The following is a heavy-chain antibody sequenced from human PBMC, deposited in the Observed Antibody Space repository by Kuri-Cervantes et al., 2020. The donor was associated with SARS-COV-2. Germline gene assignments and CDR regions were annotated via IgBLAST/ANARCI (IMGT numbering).Heavy chain of an antibody. V-gene: IGHV3-21*04. Sequence: LSLTCAASGFTFSSYSMTWVRQAPGKGLEWVSSISSSSSQRYYVDSVKGRFTISRDNSKNTLYLQMDSLRAEDTAVYYCAKRSDSADDFWSGYYTGNWFDPWGQGTLVTVSS. CDR2: ISSSSSQR. CDR1: GFTFSSYS. CDR3: AKRSDSADDFWSGYYTGNWFDP. D-gene: IGHD3-3*01. J-gene: IGHJ5*02.